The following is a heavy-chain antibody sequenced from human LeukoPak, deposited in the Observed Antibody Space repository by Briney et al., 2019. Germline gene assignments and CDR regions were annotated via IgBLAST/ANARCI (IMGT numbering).Heavy chain of an antibody. J-gene: IGHJ6*03. D-gene: IGHD5-24*01. Sequence: GGSLRLSCAASGFTVSTNYMSWVRQAPGKGLEWVSVIYSGGSTYYADSVKGRFTISRDSSKNTLYLQMSSLRAEDTAMYYCARAARDGFNTYYMYVWGKGTTVTVSS. V-gene: IGHV3-53*01. CDR2: IYSGGST. CDR3: ARAARDGFNTYYMYV. CDR1: GFTVSTNY.